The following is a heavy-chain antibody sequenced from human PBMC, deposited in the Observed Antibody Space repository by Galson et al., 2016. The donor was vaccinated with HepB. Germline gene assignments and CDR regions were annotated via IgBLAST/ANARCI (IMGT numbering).Heavy chain of an antibody. V-gene: IGHV3-30*18. J-gene: IGHJ4*02. Sequence: SLRLSCAASGFTFSDFGMHWVRQTPGKGLEWVAVISYDGRNEYYADSVKGRLTVSRDNSKNTLYLQMNSLRGEETAVYYCAKQSRDRMSIDHDFLSGALDNWGQGTLVTVSS. CDR3: AKQSRDRMSIDHDFLSGALDN. CDR1: GFTFSDFG. CDR2: ISYDGRNE. D-gene: IGHD3-3*01.